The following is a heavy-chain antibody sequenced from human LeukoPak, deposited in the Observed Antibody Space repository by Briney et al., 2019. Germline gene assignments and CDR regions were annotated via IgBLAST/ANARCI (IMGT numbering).Heavy chain of an antibody. CDR1: GFTFSSYW. J-gene: IGHJ6*04. CDR3: AELGITMIGGV. CDR2: INSDGSST. V-gene: IGHV3-74*01. D-gene: IGHD3-10*02. Sequence: PGGSLRLSCAASGFTFSSYWMHWVRQAPGKGLVWISRINSDGSSTSYADSVKGRFTISRDNAKNTLYLQMSSLRAEDTAVYYCAELGITMIGGVWGKGTTVTISS.